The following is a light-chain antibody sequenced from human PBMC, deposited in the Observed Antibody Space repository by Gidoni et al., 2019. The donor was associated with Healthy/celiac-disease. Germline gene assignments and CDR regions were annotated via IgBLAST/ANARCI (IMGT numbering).Light chain of an antibody. J-gene: IGKJ1*01. V-gene: IGKV1-39*01. CDR3: LQSYSTRWT. CDR1: QSISSY. CDR2: AAS. Sequence: DIQMTQSPSSLSASVGDRVTITCRASQSISSYLNWYQQKPGKAPKLLIYAASSLQSGFPSRFSGSGSGTDFTLTISSLQPEDFATYYCLQSYSTRWTFGQGTKVEIK.